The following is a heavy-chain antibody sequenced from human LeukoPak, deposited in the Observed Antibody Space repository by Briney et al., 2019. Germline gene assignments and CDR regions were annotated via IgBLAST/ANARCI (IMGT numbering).Heavy chain of an antibody. V-gene: IGHV3-74*01. CDR3: ARDRHCANGVCHNSPGMDV. D-gene: IGHD2-8*01. J-gene: IGHJ6*02. Sequence: GGSLRLSCAASGFTFSSHWMHWVRQAPGKGLVWVSRINSDGSSISYADSVKGRFTISRDNSKNRMYLQINSLRVEDTAVYYCARDRHCANGVCHNSPGMDVWGQGTTVTVSS. CDR1: GFTFSSHW. CDR2: INSDGSSI.